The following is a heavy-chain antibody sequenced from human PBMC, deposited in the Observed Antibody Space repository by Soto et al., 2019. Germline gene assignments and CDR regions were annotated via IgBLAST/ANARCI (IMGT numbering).Heavy chain of an antibody. V-gene: IGHV3-74*01. CDR3: ATAGSYRFDH. CDR1: GFTFSNYW. Sequence: GGSLRLSCATSGFTFSNYWIHWVRQAPGEGLVWVSRINPDATTINYADSVKGRFTVSRDSAKNTLYLQMNSLRAEDTAVYYCATAGSYRFDHWGQGTLVTVSS. CDR2: INPDATTI. J-gene: IGHJ4*02. D-gene: IGHD3-10*01.